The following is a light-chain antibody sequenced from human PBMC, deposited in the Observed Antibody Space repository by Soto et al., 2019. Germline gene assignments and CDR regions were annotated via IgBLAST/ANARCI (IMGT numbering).Light chain of an antibody. V-gene: IGKV2-28*01. Sequence: DIVMTQSPLSLPVTPGEPASISCRSSQSLLHSNGYNYLHWYLQKAGQSPQLLIYLGSNRASGVPDRFSGSGSGTDFTLKISRVEAEDVGIYYCMQALETPYTFGHGTKLDIK. CDR1: QSLLHSNGYNY. CDR2: LGS. CDR3: MQALETPYT. J-gene: IGKJ2*01.